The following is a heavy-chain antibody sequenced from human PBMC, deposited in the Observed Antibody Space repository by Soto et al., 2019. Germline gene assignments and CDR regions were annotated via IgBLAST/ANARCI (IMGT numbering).Heavy chain of an antibody. D-gene: IGHD1-26*01. CDR2: VFHSGIT. Sequence: SVTLSLTCTVSGGSITSHYWSWIRQPPGKGLEWIGYVFHSGITGYNPSLKSRVTISVDASKNPFSLKLISVTAADTAVYYCARDQNGSPYFDYWGQGTLVTVSS. J-gene: IGHJ4*02. V-gene: IGHV4-59*11. CDR1: GGSITSHY. CDR3: ARDQNGSPYFDY.